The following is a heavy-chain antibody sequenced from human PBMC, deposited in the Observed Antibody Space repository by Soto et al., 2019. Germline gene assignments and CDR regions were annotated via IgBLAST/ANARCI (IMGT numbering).Heavy chain of an antibody. V-gene: IGHV4-59*08. CDR1: GGSIRSYY. J-gene: IGHJ4*02. Sequence: QVQLQESGPGLVKPSETLSLTCTVSGGSIRSYYWSWIRQPPGKGLEWIGYIHYSGSTNYNPSLKSRVTISVDTSKNQFSLKLSFVTASDTAVYYCARYYGGYSDYWGQGTLVTVSS. D-gene: IGHD2-21*01. CDR3: ARYYGGYSDY. CDR2: IHYSGST.